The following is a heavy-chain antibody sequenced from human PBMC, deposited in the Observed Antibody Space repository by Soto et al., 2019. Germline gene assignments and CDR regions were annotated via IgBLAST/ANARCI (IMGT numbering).Heavy chain of an antibody. Sequence: SHTLSLTCASSGDSVSSNSAAWNWIRQYPSRGLEWQGRLYYRSKWYNDYAGSVKSRITINPDTSKNQFSLQLNSVTPTDTAVYYCARDSLAEAGSDAPSYLSGMDVWGRGTTVTVS. CDR1: GDSVSSNSAA. CDR3: ARDSLAEAGSDAPSYLSGMDV. V-gene: IGHV6-1*01. CDR2: LYYRSKWYN. J-gene: IGHJ6*02. D-gene: IGHD6-13*01.